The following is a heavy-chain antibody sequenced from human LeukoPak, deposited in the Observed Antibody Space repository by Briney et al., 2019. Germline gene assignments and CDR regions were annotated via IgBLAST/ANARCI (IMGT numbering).Heavy chain of an antibody. V-gene: IGHV3-7*01. CDR1: GFIFSSYW. CDR2: IKQEVSEK. D-gene: IGHD1-26*01. J-gene: IGHJ4*02. Sequence: GRSLRLSCAASGFIFSSYWMSWVRQAPGEGREWVANIKQEVSEKNYVNSVKGRFTISRDKAKNPLFLQRNRLRAADTAMYYRAREKDVGATLLDNWGQGTLLTVSS. CDR3: AREKDVGATLLDN.